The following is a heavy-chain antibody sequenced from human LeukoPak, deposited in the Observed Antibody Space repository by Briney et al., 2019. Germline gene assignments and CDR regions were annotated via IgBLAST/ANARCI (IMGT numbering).Heavy chain of an antibody. CDR1: GGSISSYY. J-gene: IGHJ6*03. Sequence: SETLSLTCTVSGGSISSYYWSWIRQPPGKGLEWIGYIYYSGSTNYNPSLKSRVTISVDTSKNQFSLKLSSVTAADTAVYYCARGRLGYCSSTSCYNPTYYYYYMDVWGKGTTVTISS. CDR3: ARGRLGYCSSTSCYNPTYYYYYMDV. V-gene: IGHV4-59*01. CDR2: IYYSGST. D-gene: IGHD2-2*02.